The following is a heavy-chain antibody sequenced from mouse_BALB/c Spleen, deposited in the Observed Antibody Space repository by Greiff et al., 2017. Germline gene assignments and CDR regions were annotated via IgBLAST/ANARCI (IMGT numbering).Heavy chain of an antibody. V-gene: IGHV2-5*01. J-gene: IGHJ4*01. CDR2: IWRGGST. CDR1: GFSLTSYG. Sequence: VKLMESGPGLVAPSQSLSITCTVSGFSLTSYGVHWVRQSPGKGLEWLGVIWRGGSTDYNAAFMSRLSITKDNSKSQVFFKMNSLQADDTAIYYCARNLIYYAMDYWGQGTSVTVSS. CDR3: ARNLIYYAMDY.